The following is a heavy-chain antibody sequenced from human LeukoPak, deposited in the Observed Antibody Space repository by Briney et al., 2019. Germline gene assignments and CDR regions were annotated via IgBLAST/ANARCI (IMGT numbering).Heavy chain of an antibody. D-gene: IGHD2-15*01. CDR1: GFTFSNYW. V-gene: IGHV3-7*01. J-gene: IGHJ4*02. CDR3: AREWSVAANRFDF. Sequence: PGGSLRLSCVASGFTFSNYWMSWFRQAPGKGLEWVANIKQDGSGTFYVGSVKGRFSTSRDNAKNSVHLQMNSLRVEDTAVYYCAREWSVAANRFDFWGQGTLVTVSS. CDR2: IKQDGSGT.